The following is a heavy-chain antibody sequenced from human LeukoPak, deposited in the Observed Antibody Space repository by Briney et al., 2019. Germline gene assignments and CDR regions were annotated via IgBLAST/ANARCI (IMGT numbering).Heavy chain of an antibody. CDR1: GFTFSSYW. D-gene: IGHD6-19*01. CDR2: INGDGRST. CDR3: ARGTSGWGFGL. V-gene: IGHV3-74*01. Sequence: PGASLRLSCAASGFTFSSYWLHWVRQTPGKGLVWVSRINGDGRSTSYADSAKGRFTISRDNAKNTLYLQMNSLRAEDTAVYYCARGTSGWGFGLWGQGTLVTVSS. J-gene: IGHJ5*02.